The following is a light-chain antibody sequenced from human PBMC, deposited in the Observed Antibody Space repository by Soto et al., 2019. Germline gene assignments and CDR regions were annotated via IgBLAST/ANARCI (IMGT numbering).Light chain of an antibody. CDR3: CSYRRSNKEVV. CDR2: EVS. V-gene: IGLV2-14*01. J-gene: IGLJ2*01. Sequence: QSALTQPASVSGSPGQSITISCTGTSSDVGDYKYVSWYQQFPGKAPKLMIYEVSNRPLGVSNRFSGSKSGNTASLTISGLQAEDEGDYYCCSYRRSNKEVVFGGGTKLTVL. CDR1: SSDVGDYKY.